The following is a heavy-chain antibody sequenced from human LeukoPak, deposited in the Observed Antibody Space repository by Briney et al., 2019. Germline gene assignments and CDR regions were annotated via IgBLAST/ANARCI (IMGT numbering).Heavy chain of an antibody. J-gene: IGHJ4*02. V-gene: IGHV4-34*01. D-gene: IGHD3-22*01. CDR2: INHSGGT. Sequence: SETLSLTCAVYGGSFSGYYWSWIRQPPGKGLEWIGEINHSGGTNYNPSLKSRVTISVDTSKNQFSLKLSSVTAADTAVYYCARNPPRYYYDSSGYPYWGQGTLVTVSS. CDR1: GGSFSGYY. CDR3: ARNPPRYYYDSSGYPY.